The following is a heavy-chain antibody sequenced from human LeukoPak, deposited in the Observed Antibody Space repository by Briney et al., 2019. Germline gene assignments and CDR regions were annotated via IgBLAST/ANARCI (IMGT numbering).Heavy chain of an antibody. D-gene: IGHD6-19*01. CDR2: ITGSSSSK. CDR1: GFTFSGYD. Sequence: GGSLRLSCAASGFTFSGYDMNWIRQAPGTGLEWVSYITGSSSSKYYADHVKGRFTISRDNAKNSLYLQMNSLRAEDTAVYYCARPTTSGWYPHWGQGTMVTVSS. CDR3: ARPTTSGWYPH. J-gene: IGHJ3*01. V-gene: IGHV3-48*01.